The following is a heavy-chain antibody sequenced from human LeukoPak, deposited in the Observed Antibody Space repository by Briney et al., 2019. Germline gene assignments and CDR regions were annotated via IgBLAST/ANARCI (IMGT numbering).Heavy chain of an antibody. Sequence: PSESLFLTCTVSGGSISSYYWSWIRQPPGKGLEWIGYIYYSGSTNYNPSLKSRVTISVDTSKNQFSLKLSSVTAADTAVYYCARSWGYSGYDPHFDYWGQGTLVTVSS. CDR1: GGSISSYY. V-gene: IGHV4-59*01. CDR2: IYYSGST. D-gene: IGHD5-12*01. CDR3: ARSWGYSGYDPHFDY. J-gene: IGHJ4*02.